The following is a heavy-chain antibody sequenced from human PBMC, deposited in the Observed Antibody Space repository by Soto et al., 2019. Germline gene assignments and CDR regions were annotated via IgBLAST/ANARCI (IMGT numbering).Heavy chain of an antibody. CDR1: GYTFTGYY. D-gene: IGHD5-18*01. J-gene: IGHJ3*02. Sequence: ASVKVSCKASGYTFTGYYMHWVRQAPGQGLEWMGLINPNGGSTSYAQKFQGRVTMTRDTSTSTVYMELSSLRSEDTAVYYCAGGRELWLFGAFDIWGQGTMVTVSS. CDR2: INPNGGST. CDR3: AGGRELWLFGAFDI. V-gene: IGHV1-46*01.